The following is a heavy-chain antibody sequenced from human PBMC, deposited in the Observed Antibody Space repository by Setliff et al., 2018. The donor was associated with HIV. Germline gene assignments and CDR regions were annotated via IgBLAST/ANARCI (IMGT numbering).Heavy chain of an antibody. V-gene: IGHV4-4*02. J-gene: IGHJ6*02. CDR3: ARDSPLNDYGDYGLGYYGMDV. Sequence: SETLSLTCAVSGGSIPSSNWWSWVRQPPGKGLECIGEIYHSGSTQYNPALTSRVIISVDKSKNQIPLKLSSVTAADTAVYDCARDSPLNDYGDYGLGYYGMDVWGQGTTVTVSS. D-gene: IGHD4-17*01. CDR1: GGSIPSSNW. CDR2: IYHSGST.